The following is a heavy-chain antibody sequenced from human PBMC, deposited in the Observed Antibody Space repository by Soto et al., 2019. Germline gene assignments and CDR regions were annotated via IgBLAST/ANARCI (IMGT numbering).Heavy chain of an antibody. J-gene: IGHJ4*02. CDR1: GFTFSSYG. Sequence: ESGGGVVQPGRSLRLSCAASGFTFSSYGMHWVRQAPGKGLEWVAVISYDGSNKYYADSVKGRFTISRDNSKNTLYLQMNSLRAEDTAVYYCAKSWFGELSAFDYWGQGTLVTVSS. CDR3: AKSWFGELSAFDY. CDR2: ISYDGSNK. D-gene: IGHD3-10*01. V-gene: IGHV3-30*18.